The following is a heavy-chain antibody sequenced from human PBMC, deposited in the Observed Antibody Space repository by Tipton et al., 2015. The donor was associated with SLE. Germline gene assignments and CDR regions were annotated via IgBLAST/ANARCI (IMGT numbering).Heavy chain of an antibody. V-gene: IGHV3-23*01. Sequence: SLRLSCAASGFTFSSYAMSWVRQAPGKGLEWVSAISGGGGSKYYADSVKGRFTISRDNSKNTLYLQMSSLRAEDTAVYYCVKARGRDNNWYFDLWGRGTLVTVSS. CDR3: VKARGRDNNWYFDL. CDR1: GFTFSSYA. D-gene: IGHD1-1*01. J-gene: IGHJ2*01. CDR2: ISGGGGSK.